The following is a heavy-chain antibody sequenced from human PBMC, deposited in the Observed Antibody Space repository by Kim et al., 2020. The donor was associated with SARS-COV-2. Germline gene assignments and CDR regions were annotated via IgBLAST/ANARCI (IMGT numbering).Heavy chain of an antibody. Sequence: SETLSLTCAVYGGSFSGYYWSWILQPPGKGLEWIGEINHSGSTNYNPSLKSRVTISVDTSKNQFSLKLSSVTAADTAVYYCARGGDYWGQGTLVTVSS. J-gene: IGHJ4*02. CDR3: ARGGDY. CDR1: GGSFSGYY. V-gene: IGHV4-34*01. CDR2: INHSGST.